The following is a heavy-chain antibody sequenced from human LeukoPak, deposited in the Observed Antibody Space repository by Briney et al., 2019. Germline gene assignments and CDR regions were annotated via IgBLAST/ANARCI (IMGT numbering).Heavy chain of an antibody. CDR2: IYYSGST. D-gene: IGHD4/OR15-4a*01. V-gene: IGHV4-39*01. Sequence: PSETLSLTCTVSGGSISSSSYYRGWIRQPPGKGLEWIGSIYYSGSTYYNPSLKSRVTISVDTSKNQFSLKLSSVTAADTAVYYCASAPLTSFDYWGQGTLVTVSS. J-gene: IGHJ4*02. CDR3: ASAPLTSFDY. CDR1: GGSISSSSYY.